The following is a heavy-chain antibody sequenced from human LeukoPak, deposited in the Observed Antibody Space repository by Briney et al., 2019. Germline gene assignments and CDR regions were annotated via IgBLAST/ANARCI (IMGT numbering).Heavy chain of an antibody. CDR1: GYTFTGYY. J-gene: IGHJ4*02. CDR3: ARDLPPYYYGSGSSLDY. Sequence: ASVKVSCKASGYTFTGYYMHWVRQAPGQELEWMGWINPNSGGTNYAQKFQGRVTMTRDTSISTAYMELSRLRSDDTAVYYCARDLPPYYYGSGSSLDYWGQGTLVTVSS. CDR2: INPNSGGT. D-gene: IGHD3-10*01. V-gene: IGHV1-2*02.